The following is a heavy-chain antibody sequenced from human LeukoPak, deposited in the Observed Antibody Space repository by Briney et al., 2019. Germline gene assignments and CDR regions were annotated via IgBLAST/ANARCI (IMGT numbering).Heavy chain of an antibody. D-gene: IGHD1-7*01. J-gene: IGHJ4*02. V-gene: IGHV4-39*07. CDR1: GGSISSSDYY. Sequence: SETLSLTCTVSGGSISSSDYYWGWIRQPPGKGLEWIGNIYYTGSTSYNSSLKSRVTISIDTSKNQFSLQLSSVTAADTAVYYCARDQMDLITGTTVGFDYWGQGTLVTVSS. CDR3: ARDQMDLITGTTVGFDY. CDR2: IYYTGST.